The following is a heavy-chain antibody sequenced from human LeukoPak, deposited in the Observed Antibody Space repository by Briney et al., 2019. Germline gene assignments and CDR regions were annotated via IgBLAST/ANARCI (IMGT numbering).Heavy chain of an antibody. Sequence: GGSLRLSCAASGFTFSSYAMSWVRQAPGKGLEWVSAISGSGGSTYYADSVKGRFTISRDNSKNTLYLQMNSLRAEDTAVYYCAKDLLIAAAGLDAFDIWGQGTMVTVSS. CDR2: ISGSGGST. CDR3: AKDLLIAAAGLDAFDI. CDR1: GFTFSSYA. J-gene: IGHJ3*02. D-gene: IGHD6-13*01. V-gene: IGHV3-23*01.